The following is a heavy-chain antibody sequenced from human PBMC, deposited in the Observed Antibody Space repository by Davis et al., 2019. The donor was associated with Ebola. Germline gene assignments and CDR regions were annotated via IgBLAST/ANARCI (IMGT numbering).Heavy chain of an antibody. Sequence: HTGGSLRLSCAASGFTFSSYWMHWVRQAPGKGLVWVSRINSDGSSTSYADSVKGRFTISRDNAKNTLYLQMNSLRGEDTAVYFCAKSRVKIRYFDYDGMDVWGQGTTVTVSS. CDR1: GFTFSSYW. D-gene: IGHD3-9*01. V-gene: IGHV3-74*01. CDR3: AKSRVKIRYFDYDGMDV. J-gene: IGHJ6*02. CDR2: INSDGSST.